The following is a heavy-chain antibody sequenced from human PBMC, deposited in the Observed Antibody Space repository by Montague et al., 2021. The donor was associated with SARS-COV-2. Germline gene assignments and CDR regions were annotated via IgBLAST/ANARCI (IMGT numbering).Heavy chain of an antibody. D-gene: IGHD6-13*01. J-gene: IGHJ5*02. CDR3: ARGGYRSSWYGRRNWFDP. V-gene: IGHV4-34*01. CDR2: INHSGST. Sequence: SETLSLTCAVYGGSFSGYYWSWIRQPPGKGLEWIGEINHSGSTNYNPSLKSRVTISVDTSKNQFPLKLSSVTAADTAVYYCARGGYRSSWYGRRNWFDPWGQGTLVTVSS. CDR1: GGSFSGYY.